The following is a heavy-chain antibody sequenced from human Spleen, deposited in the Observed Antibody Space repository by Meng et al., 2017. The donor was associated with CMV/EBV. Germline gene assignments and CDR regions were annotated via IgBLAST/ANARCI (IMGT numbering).Heavy chain of an antibody. D-gene: IGHD3-3*01. CDR3: ARGIYTITIFGVVIPYYYGMDV. CDR1: GYTFTGYY. Sequence: ASVKVSCKASGYTFTGYYIHWVRQAPGQGLEWMGWIDPNSGGTGYAQKFQGRVTMTRNTSISTAYMELSSLRSEDTAVYYCARGIYTITIFGVVIPYYYGMDVWGQGTTVTVSS. J-gene: IGHJ6*02. V-gene: IGHV1-8*02. CDR2: IDPNSGGT.